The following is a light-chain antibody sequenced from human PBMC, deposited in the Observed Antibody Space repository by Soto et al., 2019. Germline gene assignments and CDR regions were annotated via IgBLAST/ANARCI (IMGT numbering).Light chain of an antibody. CDR3: QSLAKSLDVYV. Sequence: QSVLAQPPSVSGAPGQRVTISCAGSSASIGADSAVHWYQQLPGTAPKLLIYDNTNRPSGVPDRFSGSKSGTSASLAITGLRAEDEADYYCQSLAKSLDVYVFGTGTKLTVL. V-gene: IGLV1-40*01. J-gene: IGLJ1*01. CDR1: SASIGADSA. CDR2: DNT.